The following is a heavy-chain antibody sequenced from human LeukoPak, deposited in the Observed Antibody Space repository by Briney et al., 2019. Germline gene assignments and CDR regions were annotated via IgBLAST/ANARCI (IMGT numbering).Heavy chain of an antibody. V-gene: IGHV1-2*02. CDR3: ASGSLASYFDH. D-gene: IGHD3-16*01. Sequence: ASVKVSCKASGYTFSGYYMHWVRQAPGQGLEWMGWINPNSGGTKYVQKFQGRVTMTRDTSISTAHMELSRLRSDDTAVYYCASGSLASYFDHWGQGTLVTVSS. CDR2: INPNSGGT. J-gene: IGHJ4*02. CDR1: GYTFSGYY.